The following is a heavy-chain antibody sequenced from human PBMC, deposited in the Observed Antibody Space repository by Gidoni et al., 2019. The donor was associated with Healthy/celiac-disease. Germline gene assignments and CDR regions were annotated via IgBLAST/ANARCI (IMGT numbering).Heavy chain of an antibody. CDR3: ARGLLGTVTAWSIGWFDP. Sequence: QVQLQQWGAGLLKPSETLSLTCAVYGGSFSGYSWRWIRQPPGKGLEWIGEINHSGSTNYNPSLKSRVTISVDTSKNQFSLKLSSVTAADTAVYYCARGLLGTVTAWSIGWFDPWGQGTLVIVSS. J-gene: IGHJ5*02. D-gene: IGHD2-21*02. CDR2: INHSGST. CDR1: GGSFSGYS. V-gene: IGHV4-34*01.